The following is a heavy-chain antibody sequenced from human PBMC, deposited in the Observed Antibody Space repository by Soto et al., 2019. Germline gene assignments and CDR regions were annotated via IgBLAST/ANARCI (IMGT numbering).Heavy chain of an antibody. CDR3: ARDGGRYYLDY. J-gene: IGHJ4*02. CDR2: TNSNGGST. D-gene: IGHD3-10*01. V-gene: IGHV3-64*01. CDR1: GFTFSSYA. Sequence: EVQLVESGGGLVQPGGSLRLSCAASGFTFSSYAMHWVRQAPGKGLEYVSTTNSNGGSTYYANSVKGRFTISRDKSKSTLYLQMGSLRAEDMAVYYCARDGGRYYLDYWGQGTLVTVSS.